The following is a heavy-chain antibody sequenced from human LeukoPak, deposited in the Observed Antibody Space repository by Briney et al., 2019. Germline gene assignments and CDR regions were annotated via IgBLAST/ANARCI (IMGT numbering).Heavy chain of an antibody. CDR3: ARVRPWYSSSWYYFDY. Sequence: PSETLSLTCTVSGGSISSDYWSWIRQPPGKGLEWIGYIYYSGSTNYNPSLKSRVTISVDTSKNQFSLKLGSVTAADTAVYYCARVRPWYSSSWYYFDYWGEGTLVTVSS. V-gene: IGHV4-59*01. CDR2: IYYSGST. J-gene: IGHJ4*02. CDR1: GGSISSDY. D-gene: IGHD6-13*01.